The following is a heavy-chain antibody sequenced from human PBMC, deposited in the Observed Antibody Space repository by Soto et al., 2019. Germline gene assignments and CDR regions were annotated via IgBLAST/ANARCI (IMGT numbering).Heavy chain of an antibody. CDR1: GFFFSSYT. Sequence: EVQLLESGGGLVQPGGSLRLSCVGSGFFFSSYTMTWVRQAPGKGLEWVSSFSATSENTYYADSVRGRFTISRDHSKNTRFLQMNILPAENTAMYYCAKARDQQWVRLPFDYWGQGILVIVSS. CDR2: FSATSENT. CDR3: AKARDQQWVRLPFDY. J-gene: IGHJ4*02. D-gene: IGHD6-19*01. V-gene: IGHV3-23*01.